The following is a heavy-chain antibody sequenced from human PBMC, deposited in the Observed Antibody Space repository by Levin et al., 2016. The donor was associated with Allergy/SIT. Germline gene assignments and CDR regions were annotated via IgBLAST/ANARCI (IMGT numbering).Heavy chain of an antibody. CDR1: GYTFSNHA. V-gene: IGHV1-3*04. CDR2: INTGNGDT. CDR3: ARADMHIAVTTSLAFWFDP. Sequence: ASVKVSCKASGYTFSNHAIHWVRQAPGQGLEWMGWINTGNGDTKYSQKFQGRVTLTRDTSASTAYMELRSLTSADTTIYYCARADMHIAVTTSLAFWFDPWGQGALVTVSS. J-gene: IGHJ5*02. D-gene: IGHD2-21*01.